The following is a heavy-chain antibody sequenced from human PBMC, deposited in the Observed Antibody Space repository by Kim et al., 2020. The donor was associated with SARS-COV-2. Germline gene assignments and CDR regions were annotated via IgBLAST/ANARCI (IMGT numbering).Heavy chain of an antibody. CDR3: ATWNYYDSSGYYYFDY. J-gene: IGHJ4*02. V-gene: IGHV3-20*04. CDR1: GFTFDDYG. Sequence: GGSLRLSCAASGFTFDDYGMSWVRQAPGKGLEWVSGINWNGGSTGYADSVKGRFTISRDNAKNSLYLQMNSLRAEDTALYYCATWNYYDSSGYYYFDYWGQGTLVTVSS. D-gene: IGHD3-22*01. CDR2: INWNGGST.